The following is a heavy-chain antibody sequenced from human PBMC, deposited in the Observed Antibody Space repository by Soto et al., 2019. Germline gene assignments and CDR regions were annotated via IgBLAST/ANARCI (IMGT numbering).Heavy chain of an antibody. D-gene: IGHD2-2*01. CDR2: ISGSGDTT. V-gene: IGHV3-23*01. J-gene: IGHJ1*01. CDR1: GFTFSNYA. CDR3: ANEGLWCTSTACYGAGYFQQ. Sequence: EVQLLESGGGLVQPGGSLRLSCAASGFTFSNYAMSWVRQAPGKWLEWVSAISGSGDTTYFGDSVKGRFTLSRENYKDTLYLQMIRLRADDTAVYYCANEGLWCTSTACYGAGYFQQWGQGTLVPVSS.